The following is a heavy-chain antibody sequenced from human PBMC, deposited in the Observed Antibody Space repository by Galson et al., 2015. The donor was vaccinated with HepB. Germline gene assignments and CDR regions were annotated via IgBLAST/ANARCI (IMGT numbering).Heavy chain of an antibody. Sequence: SLRLSCAASGFTFDDYGMSWVRQAPGKGLEWVSGINWNGGSTGYADSVKGRFTISRDNAKNSLYLQMNSLRAEDTALYYCARDGFSGYYSWANDYWGQGTLVTVFS. CDR3: ARDGFSGYYSWANDY. CDR1: GFTFDDYG. J-gene: IGHJ4*02. D-gene: IGHD3-22*01. CDR2: INWNGGST. V-gene: IGHV3-20*04.